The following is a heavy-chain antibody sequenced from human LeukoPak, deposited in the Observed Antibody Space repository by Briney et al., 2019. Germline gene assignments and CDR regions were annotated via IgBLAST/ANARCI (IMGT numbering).Heavy chain of an antibody. V-gene: IGHV3-21*01. CDR1: GFTFSTYN. J-gene: IGHJ4*02. CDR3: ARPRGNVEMATIPFDY. CDR2: ISTDSIYI. D-gene: IGHD5-24*01. Sequence: GGSLRLSCAASGFTFSTYNMNWVRQAPGKGLEWVSSISTDSIYIYYADSVQGRFTISRDNAKNSLYLQMNSLRAEDTAVYYCARPRGNVEMATIPFDYWGQGTLVTVSS.